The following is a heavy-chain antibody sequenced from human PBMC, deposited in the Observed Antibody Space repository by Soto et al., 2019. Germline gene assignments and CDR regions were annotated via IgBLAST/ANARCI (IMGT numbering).Heavy chain of an antibody. CDR1: GGSISSGGYS. J-gene: IGHJ4*02. Sequence: SETLSLTCAVSGGSISSGGYSWSWIRQPPGKGLEWIGYIYHSGSTYYNPSLKSRVTISVDRSKNQFSLKLSSVTAADTAVYYCASTPHDYGDYVLIDWGQGTLVTVSS. V-gene: IGHV4-30-2*01. CDR3: ASTPHDYGDYVLID. D-gene: IGHD4-17*01. CDR2: IYHSGST.